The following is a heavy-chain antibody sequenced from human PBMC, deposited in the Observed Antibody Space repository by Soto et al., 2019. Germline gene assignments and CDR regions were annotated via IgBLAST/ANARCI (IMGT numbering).Heavy chain of an antibody. J-gene: IGHJ4*02. CDR1: GGSISTLSYY. V-gene: IGHV4-39*01. D-gene: IGHD2-21*01. CDR2: MYYSGTT. CDR3: ARRACVIRAEDH. Sequence: QLQLQESGPGLVKPSETLSLTCSVSGGSISTLSYYWAWIRQPPGKGLEWIGSMYYSGTTYYNSSLKSRVTISADTSKNQFSLKLNSVTAADTAVYYCARRACVIRAEDHWGQGTLVTVSS.